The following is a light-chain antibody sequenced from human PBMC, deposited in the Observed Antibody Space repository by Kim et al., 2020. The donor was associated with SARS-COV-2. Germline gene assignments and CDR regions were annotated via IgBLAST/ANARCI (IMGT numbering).Light chain of an antibody. CDR3: QQYGTSSYT. CDR1: QSMSSSY. J-gene: IGKJ2*01. V-gene: IGKV3-20*01. CDR2: GAS. Sequence: EIVLTKSPGTLSLSPGETATLSCRASQSMSSSYLAWYQQKPGQGPRLLMYGASNRATGIPDRFSGSGSGTDFTLTISRLEPEDFAVYYCQQYGTSSYTFGQGTKLEI.